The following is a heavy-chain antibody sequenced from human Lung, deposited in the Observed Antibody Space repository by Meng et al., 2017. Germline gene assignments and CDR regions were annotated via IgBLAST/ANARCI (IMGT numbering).Heavy chain of an antibody. CDR2: ISSSGSTI. CDR3: ARDTGFGEFWFDP. V-gene: IGHV3-48*03. Sequence: GGSLRLSCAASGFTFVSYEMNWVRQAPGKGLEWVLYISSSGSTIYYADSVKGRFTISRDNAKNSLYLLMNSLRAEDTAVYYCARDTGFGEFWFDPWGQGTLVTVSS. J-gene: IGHJ5*02. D-gene: IGHD3-10*01. CDR1: GFTFVSYE.